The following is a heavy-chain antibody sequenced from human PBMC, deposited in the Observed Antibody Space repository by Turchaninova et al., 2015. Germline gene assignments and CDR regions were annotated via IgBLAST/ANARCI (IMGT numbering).Heavy chain of an antibody. CDR1: GFTFRSYD. Sequence: EVQLVASGGGLVQPGGSLRLSCSASGFTFRSYDMHWVRPAPGRGLANVSAISNDEGITCDEYYRKGRITICRDNSEHVLYFQMNSLRTEDTAVYCCVKLRVDKYAGGDVDCWGRGTLVTVSS. J-gene: IGHJ4*02. CDR3: VKLRVDKYAGGDVDC. D-gene: IGHD2-8*01. CDR2: ISNDEGIT. V-gene: IGHV3-64D*06.